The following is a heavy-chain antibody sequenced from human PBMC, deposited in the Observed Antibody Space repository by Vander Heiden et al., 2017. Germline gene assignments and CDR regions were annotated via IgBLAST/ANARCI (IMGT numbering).Heavy chain of an antibody. CDR3: ARSGGYSGYDLDY. CDR1: GYTFTNYY. Sequence: EVQLVQSGAEVKKPGESLRISCKGSGYTFTNYYISGVRQMPGKGLEWMGRIDPTDSYANYSPSFQGHVTISADKSISTAYLQWSSLKASDTAIYYCARSGGYSGYDLDYWGQGTLVTVSS. CDR2: IDPTDSYA. D-gene: IGHD5-12*01. V-gene: IGHV5-10-1*03. J-gene: IGHJ4*02.